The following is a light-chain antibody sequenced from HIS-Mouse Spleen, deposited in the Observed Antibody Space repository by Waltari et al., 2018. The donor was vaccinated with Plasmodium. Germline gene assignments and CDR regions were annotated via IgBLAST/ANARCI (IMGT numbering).Light chain of an antibody. CDR2: AAT. CDR1: QGISSY. CDR3: QQYYSVPLP. Sequence: AIWMTQSPSLLSASTGDRVTISCRKSQGISSYLACYQQKPGKAPELLIYAATTLQSGVPSRFSANGDETDFTLTISCLQCEDFATYYCQQYYSVPLPFGPGTKVDIK. J-gene: IGKJ3*01. V-gene: IGKV1D-8*02.